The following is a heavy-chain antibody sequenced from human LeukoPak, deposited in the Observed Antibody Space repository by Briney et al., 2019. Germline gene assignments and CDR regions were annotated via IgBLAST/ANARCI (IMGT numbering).Heavy chain of an antibody. D-gene: IGHD3-10*01. CDR2: IIPIFGTA. J-gene: IGHJ3*02. CDR1: GGTFSSYA. V-gene: IGHV1-69*06. Sequence: SVKVSCKASGGTFSSYAISWVRQAPGQGLEWMGGIIPIFGTANYEQKFQGRVTITADKSTSTAYMELSSLRSEDTAVYYCARNMVLLWFGELFPRGDAFDIWGQGTMVTVSS. CDR3: ARNMVLLWFGELFPRGDAFDI.